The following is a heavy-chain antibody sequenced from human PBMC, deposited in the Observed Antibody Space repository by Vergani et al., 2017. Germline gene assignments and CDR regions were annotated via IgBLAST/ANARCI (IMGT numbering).Heavy chain of an antibody. Sequence: QVQLQQWGAGLLKPSETLSLTCTVSGGSVSSGSYYWSWIRQPPGKGLEWIGYIYTSGSTNYNPSLKSRVTISVDTSKNQFSLMLSSVTAADTAVYYCARHSSGWYGFGDWGQGTLVTVSS. CDR1: GGSVSSGSYY. V-gene: IGHV4-61*01. J-gene: IGHJ4*02. CDR2: IYTSGST. D-gene: IGHD6-19*01. CDR3: ARHSSGWYGFGD.